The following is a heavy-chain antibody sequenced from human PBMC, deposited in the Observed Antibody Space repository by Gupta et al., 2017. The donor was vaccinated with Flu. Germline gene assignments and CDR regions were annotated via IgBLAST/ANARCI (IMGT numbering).Heavy chain of an antibody. CDR3: ARDTPPGGVNWFDP. V-gene: IGHV3-48*03. D-gene: IGHD3-10*01. J-gene: IGHJ5*02. CDR2: ISSSGSTI. Sequence: EVQLVESGGGLVQPGGSLRLSCAASGFTFSSYEMNWVRQAPGKGLEWVSYISSSGSTIYYADSVKGRFTISRDNAKNSLYLQMNSLRAEDTAVYYCARDTPPGGVNWFDPWGQGTLVTVSS. CDR1: GFTFSSYE.